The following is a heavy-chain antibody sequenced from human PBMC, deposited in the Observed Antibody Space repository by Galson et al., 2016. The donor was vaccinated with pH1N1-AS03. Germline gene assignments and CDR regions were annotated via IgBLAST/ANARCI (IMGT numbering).Heavy chain of an antibody. CDR2: VKGVFRTT. CDR3: ATAGNYFDIRRFDY. CDR1: GLTFSSYA. V-gene: IGHV1-69*05. J-gene: IGHJ4*02. Sequence: SVKVSCKASGLTFSSYAISWVRQAPGQGFEWMGGVKGVFRTTNYAQKFQGRITITMDQSTGTAYMEVSSLRAEDTAVYYCATAGNYFDIRRFDYWGQGTPVTVFS. D-gene: IGHD3-9*01.